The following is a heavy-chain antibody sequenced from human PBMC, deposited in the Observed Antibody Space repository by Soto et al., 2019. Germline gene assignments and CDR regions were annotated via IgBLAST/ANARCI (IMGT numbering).Heavy chain of an antibody. CDR1: GGSISSGDYY. Sequence: SETLSLTCTVSGGSISSGDYYWSWIRQPPGKGLEWIGYIYYSGSTYYNPSLKSRVTISVDTSKNQFSLKLSSVTAADTAVYYCARDRYCSGGSCYSGGAPYYYYGMDVWGQGTTVTVSS. CDR3: ARDRYCSGGSCYSGGAPYYYYGMDV. CDR2: IYYSGST. J-gene: IGHJ6*02. D-gene: IGHD2-15*01. V-gene: IGHV4-30-4*01.